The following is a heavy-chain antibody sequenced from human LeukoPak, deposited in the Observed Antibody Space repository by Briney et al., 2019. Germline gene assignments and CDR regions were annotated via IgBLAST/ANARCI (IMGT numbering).Heavy chain of an antibody. Sequence: GGSLRLSCAASGFTLSSYGMHWVRQAPGKGLEWVAVISYDGSNKYYADSVKGRFTISRDNSKNTLYLQMNSLRAEDTAVYYCAKFSSAGAVVGRGWFDPWGQGTLVTVSS. CDR2: ISYDGSNK. J-gene: IGHJ5*02. CDR3: AKFSSAGAVVGRGWFDP. V-gene: IGHV3-30*18. CDR1: GFTLSSYG. D-gene: IGHD1-26*01.